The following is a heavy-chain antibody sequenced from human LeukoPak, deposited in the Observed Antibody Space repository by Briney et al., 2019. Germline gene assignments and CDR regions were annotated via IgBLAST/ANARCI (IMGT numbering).Heavy chain of an antibody. CDR2: INPNSGGT. V-gene: IGHV1-2*02. Sequence: ASVKVSCKASGYTFTGYYMHWARQAPGQGLEWMGWINPNSGGTNYAQKFQGRVTMTRDTSISTAYMELSRLRSDDTAVYYCARVRPGWFYGMDVWGQGTTVTVSS. J-gene: IGHJ6*02. CDR3: ARVRPGWFYGMDV. CDR1: GYTFTGYY. D-gene: IGHD2-15*01.